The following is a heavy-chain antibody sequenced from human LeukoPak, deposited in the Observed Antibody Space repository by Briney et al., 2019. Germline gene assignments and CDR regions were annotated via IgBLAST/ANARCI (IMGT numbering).Heavy chain of an antibody. V-gene: IGHV4-59*01. Sequence: SETLSLTCTVSGGSISSYYWSWIRQPPGKGLEWIGYIYYSGSTNYNPSLKSRVTISVDTSKNQFSLKLSSVTAADTAVYYCAREVSRIVGAYYFDYWGQGTLVTVSS. J-gene: IGHJ4*02. CDR2: IYYSGST. CDR3: AREVSRIVGAYYFDY. CDR1: GGSISSYY. D-gene: IGHD1-26*01.